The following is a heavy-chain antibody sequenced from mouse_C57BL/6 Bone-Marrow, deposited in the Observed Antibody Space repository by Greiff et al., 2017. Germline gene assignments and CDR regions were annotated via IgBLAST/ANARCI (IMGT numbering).Heavy chain of an antibody. CDR1: GFTFSDYY. CDR3: ARQPRGSSYNYAMDY. D-gene: IGHD1-1*01. Sequence: EVKLEESEGGLVQPGSSMKLSCTASGFTFSDYYMAWVRQVPEKGLEWVANINYDGSSTYYLDSLNSRFIISRDDAKNILYLQMSSLKSEDTATYYCARQPRGSSYNYAMDYWGQGTSVTVSS. J-gene: IGHJ4*01. CDR2: INYDGSST. V-gene: IGHV5-16*01.